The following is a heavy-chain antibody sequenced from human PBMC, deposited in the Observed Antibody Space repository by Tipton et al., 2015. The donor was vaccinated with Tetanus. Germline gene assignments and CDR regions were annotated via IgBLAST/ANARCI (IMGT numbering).Heavy chain of an antibody. CDR3: ARGCLRGPFYLDY. CDR1: GGSIISADHY. D-gene: IGHD3-10*01. Sequence: TLSLTCTVSGGSIISADHYWSWIRQPPGKGLEWIGYIYYSGTTYYSPSLKSRVTISVDTSKNHFSLNLTSVTATDTAVYFCARGCLRGPFYLDYGGQGKQVSVSS. CDR2: IYYSGTT. J-gene: IGHJ4*02. V-gene: IGHV4-30-4*01.